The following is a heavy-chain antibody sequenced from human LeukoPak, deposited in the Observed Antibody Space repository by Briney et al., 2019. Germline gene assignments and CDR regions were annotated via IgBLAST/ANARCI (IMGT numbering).Heavy chain of an antibody. Sequence: GGSLRLSCAASGFTFSSYWVSWVRQAPGKGLEWVAFIRYDGSNKYYADSVKGRFTISRDNSKNTLYLQMNSLRAEDTAVYYCAKEDIVVVPAALSYYYYYMDVWGKGTTVTVSS. CDR2: IRYDGSNK. V-gene: IGHV3-30*02. CDR1: GFTFSSYW. J-gene: IGHJ6*03. CDR3: AKEDIVVVPAALSYYYYYMDV. D-gene: IGHD2-2*01.